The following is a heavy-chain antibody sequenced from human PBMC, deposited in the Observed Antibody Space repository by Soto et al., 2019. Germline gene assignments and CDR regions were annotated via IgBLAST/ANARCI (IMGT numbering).Heavy chain of an antibody. D-gene: IGHD1-20*01. CDR3: ARGIPGHYGFDV. Sequence: EVQLVESGGGLVQPGGSLRLSCAASGFTFSSYWMHWVRQPPGKGLVWVSRINSDGSSTSYAESVKGRFTISRDNAKNTLFLQMNSLTTEDTAVYYCARGIPGHYGFDVWGQGTMVTVSS. CDR2: INSDGSST. CDR1: GFTFSSYW. J-gene: IGHJ3*01. V-gene: IGHV3-74*01.